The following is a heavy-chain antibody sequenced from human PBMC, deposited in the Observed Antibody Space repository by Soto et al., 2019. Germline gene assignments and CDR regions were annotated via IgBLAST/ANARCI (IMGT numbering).Heavy chain of an antibody. V-gene: IGHV3-30*18. CDR1: GFTFSSYG. CDR3: AKEREAAAGKGGNWFDP. J-gene: IGHJ5*02. Sequence: QVQLVESGGGVVQPGRSLRLSCAASGFTFSSYGMHWVRQAPGKGLEWGAVISYDGSNKYYADSVKGRFTISRDNSKNTLYLQMNSLRAEDTAVYYCAKEREAAAGKGGNWFDPWGQGTLVTVSS. D-gene: IGHD6-13*01. CDR2: ISYDGSNK.